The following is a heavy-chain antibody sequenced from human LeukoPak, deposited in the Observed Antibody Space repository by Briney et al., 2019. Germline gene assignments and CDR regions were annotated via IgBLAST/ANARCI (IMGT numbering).Heavy chain of an antibody. V-gene: IGHV3-23*01. CDR1: GFTFSSYA. D-gene: IGHD5-18*01. Sequence: GGSLRLSCAASGFTFSSYAMSWVRQAPGKGLEWVSAISGSGGSTYYADSVKGRFTISRDNSKNTLYLQMDSLRAEDTAVYYCAKVRGYSYGQSYDAFDIWGQGTMVTVSS. CDR3: AKVRGYSYGQSYDAFDI. J-gene: IGHJ3*02. CDR2: ISGSGGST.